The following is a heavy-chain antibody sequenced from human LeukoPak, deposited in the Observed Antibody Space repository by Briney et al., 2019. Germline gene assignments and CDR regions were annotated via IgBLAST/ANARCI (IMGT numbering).Heavy chain of an antibody. CDR3: ARSSSWYRWSDP. J-gene: IGHJ5*02. V-gene: IGHV4-34*01. CDR1: GGSFSGYY. D-gene: IGHD6-13*01. CDR2: INHSGST. Sequence: SETLSLTCAVYGGSFSGYYWSWIRQPPGKGLEWIGEINHSGSTNYNPSLKSRVTISVDTSKNQFSLKLSSVTAADTAVYYCARSSSWYRWSDPWGQGTLVTVSS.